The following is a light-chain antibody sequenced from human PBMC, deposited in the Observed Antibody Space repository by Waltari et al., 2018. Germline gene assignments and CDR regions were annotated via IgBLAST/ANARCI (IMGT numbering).Light chain of an antibody. Sequence: FILTQPHSVSESPGKTVTISCTRSSGSIASNYVQWYQQRPGSSPTTVIYEDDQRPSGVPDRLSCSIDGSSNSASLTISGLKTEDESDYYCQSYDSTTVIFGGGTKLTVL. CDR3: QSYDSTTVI. V-gene: IGLV6-57*01. CDR2: EDD. CDR1: SGSIASNY. J-gene: IGLJ2*01.